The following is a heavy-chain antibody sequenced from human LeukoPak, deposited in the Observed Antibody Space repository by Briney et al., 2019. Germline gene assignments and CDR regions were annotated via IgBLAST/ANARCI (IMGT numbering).Heavy chain of an antibody. J-gene: IGHJ4*02. CDR3: ARHWRTRFDY. CDR1: GGSVSSSSYY. Sequence: PSETLSLTCTVSGGSVSSSSYYWGWIRQPPGEGLEWIGSIYYSGSTYYNPSLKSRVTISVDTSKNQFSLKLSSVTAADTAVYYCARHWRTRFDYWGQGTLVTVSS. V-gene: IGHV4-39*01. CDR2: IYYSGST.